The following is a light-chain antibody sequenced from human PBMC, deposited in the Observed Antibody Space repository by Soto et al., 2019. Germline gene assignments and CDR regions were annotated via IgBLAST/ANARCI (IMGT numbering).Light chain of an antibody. Sequence: EIVMTQSPATLSVSPGERATLSCRASQSVSSNLAWYQQKPGQAPRLLIYGASNRATGIPARFSGSGSGTDFTLTINSLEPEDSAVYSCQQRSNWPSITFGQGTRLE. CDR1: QSVSSN. V-gene: IGKV3-11*01. CDR3: QQRSNWPSIT. J-gene: IGKJ5*01. CDR2: GAS.